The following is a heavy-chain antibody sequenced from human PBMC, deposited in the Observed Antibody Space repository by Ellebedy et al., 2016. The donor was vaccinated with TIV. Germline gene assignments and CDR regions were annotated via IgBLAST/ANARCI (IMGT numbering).Heavy chain of an antibody. Sequence: ASVKVSCXASGYTFTAYYIHWVRQAPGQGLEWMGWMNPNSGGTKYAQKFQGRVTMTRDTSISTVYMELSSLRSDDTAVYYCARTGRYSGSTDASDVWGQGTMVTVSS. V-gene: IGHV1-2*02. CDR3: ARTGRYSGSTDASDV. D-gene: IGHD3-10*01. CDR1: GYTFTAYY. CDR2: MNPNSGGT. J-gene: IGHJ3*01.